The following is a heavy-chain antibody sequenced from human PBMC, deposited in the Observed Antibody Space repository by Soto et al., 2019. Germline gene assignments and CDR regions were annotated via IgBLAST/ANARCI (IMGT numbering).Heavy chain of an antibody. Sequence: QVRLVQSGPEVRKPGFSVKVSCKASGVSFTTSAVSWVRQAPGQGLEWMGGIVPIFGPEKYAPKFQGRLTISADESTNTFYMELGSLRSEDTAVYYCARGLEYSTGWHDFDYWGQGTLVTVSS. V-gene: IGHV1-69*01. J-gene: IGHJ4*02. CDR1: GVSFTTSA. D-gene: IGHD6-19*01. CDR2: IVPIFGPE. CDR3: ARGLEYSTGWHDFDY.